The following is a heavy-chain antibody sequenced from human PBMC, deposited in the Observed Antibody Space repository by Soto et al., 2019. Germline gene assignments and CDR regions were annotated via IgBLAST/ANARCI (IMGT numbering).Heavy chain of an antibody. Sequence: SATLSLTCAVYGGSFSGYYWSWIRQPPGKGLEWIGEINHSGSTNYNPSLKSRVTISVDTSKNQFSLKLSSVTAADTAVYYCARAGLRHNWFDPWGQGTLVTVS. CDR3: ARAGLRHNWFDP. D-gene: IGHD5-12*01. CDR2: INHSGST. CDR1: GGSFSGYY. J-gene: IGHJ5*02. V-gene: IGHV4-34*01.